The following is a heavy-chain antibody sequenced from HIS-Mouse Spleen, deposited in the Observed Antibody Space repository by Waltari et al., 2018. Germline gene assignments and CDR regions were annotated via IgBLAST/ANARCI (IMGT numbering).Heavy chain of an antibody. CDR2: IKQDGSEK. Sequence: EVQLVESGGGLVQPGGSLRLSCAASGFTFSSYWMSWVRQAPGKGREWVANIKQDGSEKYYVDSVKGRFTISRDNAKNSLYLQMNSLRAEDTAVYYCARSANHDFWSGYYYFDYWGQGTLVTVSS. J-gene: IGHJ4*02. D-gene: IGHD3-3*01. CDR3: ARSANHDFWSGYYYFDY. V-gene: IGHV3-7*01. CDR1: GFTFSSYW.